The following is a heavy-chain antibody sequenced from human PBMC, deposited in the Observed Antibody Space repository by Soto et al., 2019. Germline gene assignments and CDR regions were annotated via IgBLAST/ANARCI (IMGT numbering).Heavy chain of an antibody. Sequence: ASVNVSGKASGYTYIGYYINWVRQAPGQGLEWMGWINPKTGAANYAQRFKGRVTLTRDTSITTAYMDLSSLRSDDTATYYCAKTYDGSGQPSHWFAPWGQGTPVTVSS. CDR1: GYTYIGYY. D-gene: IGHD3-22*01. CDR2: INPKTGAA. V-gene: IGHV1-2*02. CDR3: AKTYDGSGQPSHWFAP. J-gene: IGHJ5*02.